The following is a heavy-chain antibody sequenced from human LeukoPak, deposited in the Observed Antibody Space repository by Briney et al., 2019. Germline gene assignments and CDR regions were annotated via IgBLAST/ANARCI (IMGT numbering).Heavy chain of an antibody. J-gene: IGHJ4*02. D-gene: IGHD3-16*01. CDR3: GSRPRGTYFFDH. Sequence: PGGSLRLSCAASALTFSYYEMNWVRQAPGKGLVWVSRINSDGSSTDYADSVKGRFTISRDNAKNTLYLQMDRLAAEDTAVYYCGSRPRGTYFFDHWGQGTLVTVSS. CDR1: ALTFSYYE. CDR2: INSDGSST. V-gene: IGHV3-74*01.